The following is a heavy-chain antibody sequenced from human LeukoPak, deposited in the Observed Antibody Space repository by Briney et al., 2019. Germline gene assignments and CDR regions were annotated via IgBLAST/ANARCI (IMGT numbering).Heavy chain of an antibody. Sequence: PSETLSLTCTVSGGSIRSSSYYWGGIRQPRGKGREWICSIYSSGSTYYNPSLKSRVSISVDTSKNQFSLKLSSVTAADTAVYYCAAPSIAARLVYWGQGTLVTVSS. V-gene: IGHV4-39*01. J-gene: IGHJ4*02. CDR2: IYSSGST. CDR1: GGSIRSSSYY. CDR3: AAPSIAARLVY. D-gene: IGHD6-6*01.